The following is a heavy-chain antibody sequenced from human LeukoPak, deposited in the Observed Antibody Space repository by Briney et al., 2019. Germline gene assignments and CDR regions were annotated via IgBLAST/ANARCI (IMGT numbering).Heavy chain of an antibody. Sequence: GGSLRLSCAASGFTFSSYWMHWVRQAPGKGLAWVSRTNTDGTNTIYADSVKGRFTISRDNAKNTLYLQMNSLRVEDTAVYYCARFLNWNSDYWGQGTLVTVSS. CDR3: ARFLNWNSDY. CDR1: GFTFSSYW. D-gene: IGHD1-7*01. CDR2: TNTDGTNT. V-gene: IGHV3-74*01. J-gene: IGHJ4*02.